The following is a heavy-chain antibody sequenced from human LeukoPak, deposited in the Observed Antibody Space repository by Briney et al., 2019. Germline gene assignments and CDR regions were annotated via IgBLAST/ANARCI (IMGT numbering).Heavy chain of an antibody. J-gene: IGHJ5*02. D-gene: IGHD3-22*01. CDR1: GGTFSSYA. Sequence: SVKVSCKASGGTFSSYAISWVRQAPGQGLEWMGGIIPIFGTANHAQKFQGRVTITTDESMSTAYMELSSLRSEDTAVYYCARARSPSSGYLLRDHNWFDPWGQGTLVTVSS. V-gene: IGHV1-69*05. CDR2: IIPIFGTA. CDR3: ARARSPSSGYLLRDHNWFDP.